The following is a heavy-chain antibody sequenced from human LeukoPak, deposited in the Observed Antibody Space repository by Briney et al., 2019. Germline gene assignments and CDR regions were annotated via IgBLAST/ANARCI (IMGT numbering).Heavy chain of an antibody. D-gene: IGHD2-21*02. V-gene: IGHV4-4*07. J-gene: IGHJ4*02. CDR2: IYTSGGT. CDR1: GGSINNYF. CDR3: ARDDPARMTATLDY. Sequence: PSETLSLTCTVSGGSINNYFWSWVRQPAGEGLEWIGRIYTSGGTNYNPSLRSRVTISVDMSKNQFSLKLSSVTAADTAVYYCARDDPARMTATLDYWGQGILVTVTS.